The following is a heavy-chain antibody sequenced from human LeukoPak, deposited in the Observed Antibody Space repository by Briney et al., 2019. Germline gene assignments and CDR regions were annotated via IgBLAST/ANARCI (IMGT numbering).Heavy chain of an antibody. CDR1: GSLFTSYW. CDR2: IYPGDSDT. V-gene: IGHV5-51*01. J-gene: IGHJ5*02. D-gene: IGHD6-13*01. Sequence: GAALQISCKGSGSLFTSYWIGWVRQLPGKGLERMGIIYPGDSDTRYSPSFQGQVTISADKSISTAYLQWSSLKASDTAMYYCARSSWYESNWFDPWGQGTLVTVSS. CDR3: ARSSWYESNWFDP.